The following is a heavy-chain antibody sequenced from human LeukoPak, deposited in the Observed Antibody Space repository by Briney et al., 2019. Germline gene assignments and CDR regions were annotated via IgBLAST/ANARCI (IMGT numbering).Heavy chain of an antibody. J-gene: IGHJ5*02. CDR3: ARAYEYCSGGSCYSWFDP. V-gene: IGHV1-2*02. Sequence: ASVKLSCKASGYTFSGYYMHWVRQAPGQGLEWMGWINPNSGGTNYAQKLQGRVTMTRDTAISTAYMELSRLRSDDTAVYHCARAYEYCSGGSCYSWFDPWGQGTLVTVSS. CDR2: INPNSGGT. D-gene: IGHD2-15*01. CDR1: GYTFSGYY.